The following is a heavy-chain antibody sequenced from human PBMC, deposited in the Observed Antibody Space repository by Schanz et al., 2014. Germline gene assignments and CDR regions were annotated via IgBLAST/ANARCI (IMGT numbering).Heavy chain of an antibody. Sequence: QVQLVESGGGLVEPGGSLRLSCAASGFTFSNYIMHWVRQAPGKGLDWVATISYDGSNKYYGDSVKGRFTISRDNSKNTLYLQMNSLRAEDTAVYYCAREKRRTEVVLDHWGQGTLVTVS. J-gene: IGHJ4*02. CDR3: AREKRRTEVVLDH. CDR2: ISYDGSNK. CDR1: GFTFSNYI. V-gene: IGHV3-30*04.